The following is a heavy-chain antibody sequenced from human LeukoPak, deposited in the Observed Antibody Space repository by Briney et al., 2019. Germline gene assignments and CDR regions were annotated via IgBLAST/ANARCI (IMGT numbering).Heavy chain of an antibody. D-gene: IGHD2-15*01. J-gene: IGHJ4*02. CDR3: AKEAYSYYFDY. Sequence: GGSLRLSCAASGFTVSSNYMNWVRQAPGKGLEWVSVIYSGGSTYYADSVKGRFTISRDNSKNTLYLQMNSLRAEDTAVYYCAKEAYSYYFDYWGQGTLVTVSS. V-gene: IGHV3-53*01. CDR2: IYSGGST. CDR1: GFTVSSNY.